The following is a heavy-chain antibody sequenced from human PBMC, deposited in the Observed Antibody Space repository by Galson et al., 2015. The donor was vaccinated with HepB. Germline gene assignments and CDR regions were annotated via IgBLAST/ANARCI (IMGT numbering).Heavy chain of an antibody. D-gene: IGHD6-19*01. CDR2: IRNKANSYAT. CDR1: GFTFSGSA. J-gene: IGHJ5*02. Sequence: SLRLSCAASGFTFSGSAMHWVRQPSGKGLEWIGRIRNKANSYATTYTASLIGRFTISRDDSKNTAYLQMNSLKTEDSAVYYCTSGYSGGWLYHWGQGTLVTVSS. V-gene: IGHV3-73*01. CDR3: TSGYSGGWLYH.